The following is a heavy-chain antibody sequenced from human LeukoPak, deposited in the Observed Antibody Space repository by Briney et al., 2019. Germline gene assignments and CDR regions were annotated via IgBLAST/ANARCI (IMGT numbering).Heavy chain of an antibody. CDR2: IYYSGST. CDR1: GGSISNYY. Sequence: SSETLSLTCTVSGGSISNYYWSWIRQPPGKGLEWIGYIYYSGSTNYNPSLKSRVTISVDTSKNQFSLKLSSVTAADTAVYYCARGAYGTFDYWGQGTLVTVSS. CDR3: ARGAYGTFDY. D-gene: IGHD4-17*01. V-gene: IGHV4-59*01. J-gene: IGHJ4*02.